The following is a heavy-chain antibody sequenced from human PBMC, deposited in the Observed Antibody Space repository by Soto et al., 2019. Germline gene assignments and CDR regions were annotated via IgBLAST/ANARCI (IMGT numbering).Heavy chain of an antibody. Sequence: ASVKVSCKASGFSFTGYYIHWLRQAPGQGLEWMGWINAHSGGTEYAQKFQGRVTLTRDTSIATAYLTLTSLTSDDTALNYCAKDLTRQLAYWLDPWGQGTQVTVSS. CDR3: AKDLTRQLAYWLDP. D-gene: IGHD6-6*01. CDR1: GFSFTGYY. J-gene: IGHJ5*02. CDR2: INAHSGGT. V-gene: IGHV1-2*02.